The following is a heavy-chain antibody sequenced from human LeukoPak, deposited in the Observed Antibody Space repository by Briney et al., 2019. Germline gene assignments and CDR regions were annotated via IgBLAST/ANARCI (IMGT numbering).Heavy chain of an antibody. CDR3: AREFRDKGRLQRGYYYYMDV. Sequence: GASVTVSCKASGYTFTGYYMHWVRQAPGQGLEWIGWINPNSGGTNYAQKFQGRVTMTRDTSISTAYMELSRLRSDDTAVYYCAREFRDKGRLQRGYYYYMDVWGKGTTVTVSS. CDR1: GYTFTGYY. D-gene: IGHD4-11*01. V-gene: IGHV1-2*02. J-gene: IGHJ6*03. CDR2: INPNSGGT.